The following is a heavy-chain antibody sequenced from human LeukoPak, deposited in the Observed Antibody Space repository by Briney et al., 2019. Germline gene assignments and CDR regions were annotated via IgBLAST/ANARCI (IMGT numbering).Heavy chain of an antibody. CDR2: VSYDGVNN. D-gene: IGHD2-15*01. CDR3: ARSPIVVRPTYSYYYGMDV. Sequence: GKSLRLSCAASGFTFSSYGMNWVRQAPGKGLEWVAVVSYDGVNNYYADSVKGRFTISRDNSRNTLYLQVNSLKAEDTAVYYCARSPIVVRPTYSYYYGMDVWGQGTTVTVSS. J-gene: IGHJ6*02. V-gene: IGHV3-30*03. CDR1: GFTFSSYG.